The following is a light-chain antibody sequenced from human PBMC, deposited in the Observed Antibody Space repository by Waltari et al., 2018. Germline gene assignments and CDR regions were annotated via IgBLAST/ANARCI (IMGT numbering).Light chain of an antibody. CDR2: GAS. CDR3: QQYGTAPPLT. Sequence: EILLTQSPATLALSPGKRATLCCRASQSVSTYYLAWYQHQPGQAPRLVIYGASTRAAGIPDRFSGSGSGTDFTLTISGLEPEDFAVYYCQQYGTAPPLTFGGGTKVEIK. CDR1: QSVSTYY. V-gene: IGKV3-20*01. J-gene: IGKJ4*01.